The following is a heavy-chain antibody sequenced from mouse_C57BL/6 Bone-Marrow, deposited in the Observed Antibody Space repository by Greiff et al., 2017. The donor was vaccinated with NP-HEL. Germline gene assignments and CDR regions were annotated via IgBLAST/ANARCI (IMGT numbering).Heavy chain of an antibody. V-gene: IGHV1-81*01. CDR1: GYTFTSYG. CDR3: AREKLEGFAY. D-gene: IGHD1-3*01. J-gene: IGHJ3*01. Sequence: QVQLQQSGAELARPGASVKLSCKASGYTFTSYGISWVKQRTGQGLEWIGEIYPRSGNTYYNEKFKGKATRTADKSSSPAYMELRSLTSEDSAVYFCAREKLEGFAYWGQGTLVTVSA. CDR2: IYPRSGNT.